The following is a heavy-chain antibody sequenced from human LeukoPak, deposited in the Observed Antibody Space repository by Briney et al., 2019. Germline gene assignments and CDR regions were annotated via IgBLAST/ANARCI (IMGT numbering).Heavy chain of an antibody. Sequence: PGTSLRLSCAASGFSFHDHGMNWVRQAPGKGLEWVSYISGTSSPRYYADSVKGRFTITRDNAKNSLYLQMNSLRAEDTAVYYCARDVYGDYAIDYWGQGTLVTVSS. CDR1: GFSFHDHG. V-gene: IGHV3-48*04. J-gene: IGHJ4*02. CDR3: ARDVYGDYAIDY. CDR2: ISGTSSPR. D-gene: IGHD4-17*01.